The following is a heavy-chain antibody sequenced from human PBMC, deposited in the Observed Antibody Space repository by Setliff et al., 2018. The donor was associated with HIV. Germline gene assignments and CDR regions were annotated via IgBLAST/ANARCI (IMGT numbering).Heavy chain of an antibody. CDR1: GGSISSGSNY. CDR2: VYTSGST. D-gene: IGHD2-2*01. J-gene: IGHJ6*03. Sequence: PSETLSLTCTVSGGSISSGSNYWSWIRQPAGKRLEWLGRVYTSGSTTYNPSLNSRLTISVDTSKNQVSLRLSSVTAADTGVYYCARHRDPPGTSWIFYYYYMDLWGGGTTVTVSS. CDR3: ARHRDPPGTSWIFYYYYMDL. V-gene: IGHV4-61*02.